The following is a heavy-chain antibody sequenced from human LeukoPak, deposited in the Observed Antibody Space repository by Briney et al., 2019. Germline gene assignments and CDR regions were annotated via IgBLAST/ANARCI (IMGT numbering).Heavy chain of an antibody. J-gene: IGHJ5*02. CDR1: GFTFSSYE. CDR3: ARHWHGSGARTADNWFDP. D-gene: IGHD3-10*01. V-gene: IGHV3-48*03. CDR2: ISSSGSTI. Sequence: PGGSLRLSCAASGFTFSSYEMNWVRQAPGKGLEWVSYISSSGSTIYYADSVKGRFTISRDNAKNSLYLQMNSLRAEDTAVYYCARHWHGSGARTADNWFDPWGQGTLVTVSS.